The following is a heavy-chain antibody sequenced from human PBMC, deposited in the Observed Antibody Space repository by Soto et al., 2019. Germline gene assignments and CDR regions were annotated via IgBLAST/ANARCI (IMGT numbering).Heavy chain of an antibody. J-gene: IGHJ4*02. CDR2: IYYSGNT. Sequence: SETLSLSCTVSGGSISNSGYFWGWVRQPPGQGLEWIASIYYSGNTYYNPSLKSRVTISVDTSKNQFSLNLSSVTAADTAVYYCASGIAVAGTPLDFDYWGQGTLVTVSS. V-gene: IGHV4-39*07. CDR3: ASGIAVAGTPLDFDY. CDR1: GGSISNSGYF. D-gene: IGHD6-19*01.